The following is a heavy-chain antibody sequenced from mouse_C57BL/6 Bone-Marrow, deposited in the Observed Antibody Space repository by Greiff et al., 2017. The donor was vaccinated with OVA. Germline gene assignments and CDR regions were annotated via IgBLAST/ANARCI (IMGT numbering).Heavy chain of an antibody. J-gene: IGHJ1*03. CDR1: GYTFTSYW. CDR2: INPSNGGT. D-gene: IGHD2-5*01. V-gene: IGHV1-53*01. CDR3: ARGVYYSNWYFDV. Sequence: QVQLQQPGTELVKPGASVKLSCKASGYTFTSYWMHWVKQRPGQGLEWIGNINPSNGGTNYNEKFKSKATLTVDTSSSTAYMQLSSLTSEDSAVYEGARGVYYSNWYFDVWGTGTTVTVSS.